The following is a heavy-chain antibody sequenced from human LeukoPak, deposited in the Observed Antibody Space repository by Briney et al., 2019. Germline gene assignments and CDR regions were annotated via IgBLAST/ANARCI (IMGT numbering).Heavy chain of an antibody. J-gene: IGHJ5*02. D-gene: IGHD6-19*01. CDR2: ISAYNGNT. V-gene: IGHV1-18*01. CDR1: GYSFTSYG. CDR3: AREGEFSSGWYSVWFDP. Sequence: GESLKISCKGSGYSFTSYGISWVRQAPGQGLEWMGWISAYNGNTNYAQKLQGRVTMTTDTSTSTAYMELRSLRSDDTAVYYCAREGEFSSGWYSVWFDPWGQGTLVTVSS.